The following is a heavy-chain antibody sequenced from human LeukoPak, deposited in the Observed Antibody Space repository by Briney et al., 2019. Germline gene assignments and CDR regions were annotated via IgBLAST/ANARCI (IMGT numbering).Heavy chain of an antibody. J-gene: IGHJ3*02. CDR3: ASSGGSTWVTHDAFDI. Sequence: GGSLRLSCAASGFTFSSYEMNWVRQAPGKGLEWVSYISSSGSTIYYADSVKRRFTISRDNAKNSLYLQINSLTAEDTAVYYCASSGGSTWVTHDAFDIWGQGTMVTVSS. CDR1: GFTFSSYE. CDR2: ISSSGSTI. D-gene: IGHD2-21*02. V-gene: IGHV3-48*03.